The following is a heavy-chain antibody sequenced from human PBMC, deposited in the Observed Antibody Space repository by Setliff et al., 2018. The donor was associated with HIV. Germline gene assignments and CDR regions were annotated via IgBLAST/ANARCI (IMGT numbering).Heavy chain of an antibody. D-gene: IGHD1-1*01. J-gene: IGHJ4*02. CDR1: GGSISSYS. Sequence: SETLSLTCTVSGGSISSYSWSWIRQPPGKGLEWIGSVYYSGSTYYNPSLKSRLTISVDTSTNKFSLKLSSVTAADTAVYYCARLRGLNLEPFDYWGQGTLVTVSS. CDR3: ARLRGLNLEPFDY. CDR2: VYYSGST. V-gene: IGHV4-59*05.